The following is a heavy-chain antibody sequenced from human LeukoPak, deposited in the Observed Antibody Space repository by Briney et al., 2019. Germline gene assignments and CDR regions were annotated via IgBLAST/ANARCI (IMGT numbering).Heavy chain of an antibody. CDR2: MNPNSGNT. D-gene: IGHD3-9*01. J-gene: IGHJ4*02. CDR1: GYTFTTYD. CDR3: ARNGYDILTGYYFFDY. V-gene: IGHV1-8*01. Sequence: ASVKVSCKASGYTFTTYDINWVRQATGQGLEWMGWMNPNSGNTGYAQKFQGRVTMTRNTSISTAYMGLSSLRSEDTAVYYCARNGYDILTGYYFFDYWGQGTLVTVSS.